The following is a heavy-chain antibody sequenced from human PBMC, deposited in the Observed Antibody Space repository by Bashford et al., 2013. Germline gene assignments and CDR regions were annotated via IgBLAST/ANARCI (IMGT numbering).Heavy chain of an antibody. CDR2: STLTV. CDR3: ARAQRSDYPDTSGRFPSGNYGMDV. J-gene: IGHJ6*02. V-gene: IGHV1-2*04. Sequence: ASVKVSCQASGYTFTGYYMHWVRQAPGQGLEWMGGSTLTVQGWVTMTRDTSISTAYMELTRLRSDDTAVYYCARAQRSDYPDTSGRFPSGNYGMDVWGQGTTVTVSS. CDR1: GYTFTGYY. D-gene: IGHD6-19*01.